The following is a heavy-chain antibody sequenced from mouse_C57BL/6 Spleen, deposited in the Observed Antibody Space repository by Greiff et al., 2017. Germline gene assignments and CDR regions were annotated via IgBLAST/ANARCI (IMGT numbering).Heavy chain of an antibody. CDR1: GYTFTSYW. D-gene: IGHD4-1*01. Sequence: QVQLQQPGAELVKPGASVKLSCKASGYTFTSYWMHWVKQRPGQGLEWIGMIHPHSGSTNYNEKFKSKATLTVDKSSSTAYRQLSSLTSEDSAVYYCAENWEDAMDYWGQGTSVTVSS. CDR2: IHPHSGST. V-gene: IGHV1-64*01. J-gene: IGHJ4*01. CDR3: AENWEDAMDY.